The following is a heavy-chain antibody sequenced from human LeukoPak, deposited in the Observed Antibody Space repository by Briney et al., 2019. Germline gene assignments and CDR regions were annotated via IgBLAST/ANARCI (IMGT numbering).Heavy chain of an antibody. CDR2: IYYSGST. Sequence: PSETLSLTCTVSGGSISSYYWSWIRQPPGKGLKWIGYIYYSGSTNYNPSLKSRVTISVDTSKNQFSLKLSSVTAADTAVYYCAAGGSGSYPDAFDIWGQGTMVTVSS. CDR3: AAGGSGSYPDAFDI. CDR1: GGSISSYY. J-gene: IGHJ3*02. V-gene: IGHV4-59*01. D-gene: IGHD1-26*01.